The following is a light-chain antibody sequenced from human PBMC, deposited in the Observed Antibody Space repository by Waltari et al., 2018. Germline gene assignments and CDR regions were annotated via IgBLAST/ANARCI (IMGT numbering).Light chain of an antibody. CDR3: CSYAGGSTFYV. V-gene: IGLV2-23*02. Sequence: QSALTQPASVSGSPGQSITIPCTATRSDVGTYNLVPWYQQHPGKAPKPMIYEVSKRPSGVSNRFSGSKSGNTASLTISGLQAEDEADYYCCSYAGGSTFYVFGTETKVTVL. J-gene: IGLJ1*01. CDR1: RSDVGTYNL. CDR2: EVS.